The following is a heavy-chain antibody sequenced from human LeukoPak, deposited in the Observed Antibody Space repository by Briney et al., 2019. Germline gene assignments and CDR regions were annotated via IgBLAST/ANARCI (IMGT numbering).Heavy chain of an antibody. V-gene: IGHV4-59*08. Sequence: KSSETLSLTCTVSGGPLSSYHGRWIRQPPGKGLEWLGYIYYCGSTNYNPSLKSRVTISVDTSKTQFSLKLTSVTAADTAVYYCARLGIGVVPSAMLGDYYFDYWGQGTLVTVSS. J-gene: IGHJ4*02. CDR2: IYYCGST. CDR3: ARLGIGVVPSAMLGDYYFDY. CDR1: GGPLSSYH. D-gene: IGHD2-2*01.